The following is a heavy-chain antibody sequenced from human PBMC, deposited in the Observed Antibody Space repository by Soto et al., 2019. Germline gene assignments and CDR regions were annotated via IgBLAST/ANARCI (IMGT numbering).Heavy chain of an antibody. V-gene: IGHV3-33*01. D-gene: IGHD3-10*01. CDR3: ARYYYGSGSRGSSIDY. CDR2: IWHDGSIK. CDR1: GFTFSSYG. Sequence: QVQLVESGGGVVQPGRSLRLSCVASGFTFSSYGMHWVRQAPGKGLEWVAVIWHDGSIKYYADSVKGRFTISRDNSKNTLYQQLNSPRDEDTAVYYCARYYYGSGSRGSSIDYWGQGTLVTVSS. J-gene: IGHJ4*02.